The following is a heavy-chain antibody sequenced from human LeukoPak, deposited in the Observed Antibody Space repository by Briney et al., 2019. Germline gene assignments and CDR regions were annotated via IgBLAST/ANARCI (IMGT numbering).Heavy chain of an antibody. D-gene: IGHD2-15*01. V-gene: IGHV3-43*01. CDR3: AREWVVAATRTYDY. J-gene: IGHJ4*02. Sequence: GGSLRLSCAASGFTFDDYTMHWVRQAPGKGLEWVSLISWDGGSTYYADSVKGRFTISRDNAKNSLYLQMNSLRAEDTALYYCAREWVVAATRTYDYWGQGTLVTVSS. CDR2: ISWDGGST. CDR1: GFTFDDYT.